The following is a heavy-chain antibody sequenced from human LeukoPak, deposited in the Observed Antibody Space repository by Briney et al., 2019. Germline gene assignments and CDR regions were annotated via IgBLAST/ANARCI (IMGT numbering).Heavy chain of an antibody. CDR1: GGSISSYY. CDR2: IYTSGST. J-gene: IGHJ4*02. V-gene: IGHV4-4*07. Sequence: SETLSLTCTVSGGSISSYYWSWIRQPAGKGLEWIGRIYTSGSTNYNPSLKSRVTMSVDTSKKQFSLNLSSVTAADTAVYYCARDWRGSGSYYSFDYWGQGILVTVSS. D-gene: IGHD3-10*01. CDR3: ARDWRGSGSYYSFDY.